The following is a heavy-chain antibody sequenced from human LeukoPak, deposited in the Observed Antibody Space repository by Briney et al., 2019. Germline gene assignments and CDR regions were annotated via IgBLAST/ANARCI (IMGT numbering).Heavy chain of an antibody. V-gene: IGHV3-48*02. CDR3: ARDGVVVGAGTSGGYYRMDV. CDR1: GFTFSSYD. CDR2: ISSSSSTI. D-gene: IGHD2-15*01. J-gene: IGHJ6*02. Sequence: PGGSLRLSCTASGFTFSSYDMNWVRQAPGKGLEWVSYISSSSSTIYYADSVKGRFTISRDNAKNSLYLQMNSLRDEDTAVYYCARDGVVVGAGTSGGYYRMDVWGQGTTVTVSS.